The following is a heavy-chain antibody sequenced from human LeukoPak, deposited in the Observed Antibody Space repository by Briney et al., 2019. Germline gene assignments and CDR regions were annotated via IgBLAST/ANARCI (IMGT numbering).Heavy chain of an antibody. CDR3: ATGSGTYSPDY. Sequence: ASVKVSCKASGYTVTGQYLHWKRQAPGQGLELMGWINPNSDDTNYAQKFQGRVTLTRDTSISTAYMELSRLRTDDTAVYYCATGSGTYSPDYWGQGTLVTVSS. CDR2: INPNSDDT. V-gene: IGHV1-2*02. D-gene: IGHD3-10*01. J-gene: IGHJ4*02. CDR1: GYTVTGQY.